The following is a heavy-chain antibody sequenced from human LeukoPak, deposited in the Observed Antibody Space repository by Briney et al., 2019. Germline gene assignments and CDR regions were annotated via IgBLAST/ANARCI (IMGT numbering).Heavy chain of an antibody. CDR3: ARDVAAAATRKENYYGLDV. CDR2: IYHSGST. V-gene: IGHV4-38-2*02. D-gene: IGHD6-13*01. Sequence: SETLSLTCAVSGYSISNDYNWGWIRQPPGKGLEWIGSIYHSGSTYYNPSLKSRLTISVDTSKNQFSLKVTSVTAADTAVYYCARDVAAAATRKENYYGLDVWDKGTTVTVSS. J-gene: IGHJ6*04. CDR1: GYSISNDYN.